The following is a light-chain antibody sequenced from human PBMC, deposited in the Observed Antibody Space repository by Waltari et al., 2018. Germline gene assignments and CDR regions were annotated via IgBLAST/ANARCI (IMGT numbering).Light chain of an antibody. CDR2: DVH. CDR3: SSYTTSISYV. V-gene: IGLV2-14*03. J-gene: IGLJ1*01. CDR1: SSDIGVYNH. Sequence: QSALTQPASVSGSPGQSITISCTGTSSDIGVYNHVSWYQQHPGKAPKLMIYDVHNRHSGLSDRFAVSRADYTSSLTISGLQAEDDADYYISSYTTSISYVFGTGTRVTVL.